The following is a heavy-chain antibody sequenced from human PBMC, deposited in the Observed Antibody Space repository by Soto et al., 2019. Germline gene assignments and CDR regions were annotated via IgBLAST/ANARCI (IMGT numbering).Heavy chain of an antibody. Sequence: EVQLLESGGGLVQRGGSLRLSCAASGFTFSSYGMNWVRQAPGKGLEWVSVIHGSGGSTYYADSVKGRFTISRDNSKNTVDLQMNSLRAEDTAVYYCARGKDRATVTTFDYWGQGTLVTVSS. CDR2: IHGSGGST. CDR1: GFTFSSYG. D-gene: IGHD4-17*01. J-gene: IGHJ4*02. V-gene: IGHV3-23*01. CDR3: ARGKDRATVTTFDY.